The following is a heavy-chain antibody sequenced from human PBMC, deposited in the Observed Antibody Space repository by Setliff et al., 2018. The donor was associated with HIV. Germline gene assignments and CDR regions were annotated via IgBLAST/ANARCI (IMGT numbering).Heavy chain of an antibody. CDR3: ATHRDYNFLTGRNDAFDI. CDR1: GYSFATYW. Sequence: PGESLKISCKGSGYSFATYWIGWVRQMPGKGLEWMGIIYPGDADTRYSPSFQGQVTISADKSINTAYLQWSSLKASDTAMYYCATHRDYNFLTGRNDAFDIWGQGTMVTVSS. D-gene: IGHD3-9*01. CDR2: IYPGDADT. J-gene: IGHJ3*02. V-gene: IGHV5-51*01.